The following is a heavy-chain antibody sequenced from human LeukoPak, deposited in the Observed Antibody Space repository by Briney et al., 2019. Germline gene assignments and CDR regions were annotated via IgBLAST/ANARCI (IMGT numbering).Heavy chain of an antibody. D-gene: IGHD2-15*01. CDR2: ISSGSNYI. CDR3: ARVGCSGGTCYDY. Sequence: PGGSLRLSCAASGFTFSSYSMYWARQAPGKGLEWVSFISSGSNYIYYTDSVKGRFTISRDNAKNSLYLQMNSLRVEDTAIYYCARVGCSGGTCYDYWGQGTLVTVSS. J-gene: IGHJ4*02. V-gene: IGHV3-21*01. CDR1: GFTFSSYS.